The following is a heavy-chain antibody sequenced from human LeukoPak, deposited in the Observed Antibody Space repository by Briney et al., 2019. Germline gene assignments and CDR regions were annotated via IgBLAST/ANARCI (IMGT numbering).Heavy chain of an antibody. CDR2: IKSDGSSP. J-gene: IGHJ4*02. CDR1: GFTFSRYW. V-gene: IGHV3-74*01. CDR3: VKDDGWVQYAN. Sequence: GGSLRLSCAASGFTFSRYWMHWVRQAPGKGLVWVSRIKSDGSSPSYADSVKGRLTISRDNAKNTVYLQMNSLSAEDAAVYYCVKDDGWVQYANWGQGTLVTVSS. D-gene: IGHD5-24*01.